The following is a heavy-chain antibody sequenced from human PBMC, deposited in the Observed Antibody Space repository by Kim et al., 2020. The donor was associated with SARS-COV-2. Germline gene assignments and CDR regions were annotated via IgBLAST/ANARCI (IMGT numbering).Heavy chain of an antibody. CDR2: ISYDGSNK. Sequence: EGSLRLSCAASGFTFSSYAMHWVRQAPGKGLEWVAVISYDGSNKYYADSVKGRFTISRDNSKNTLYLQMNSLRAEDTAVYYCARDFYCSGGSCSNWGQGTLVTVSS. D-gene: IGHD2-15*01. CDR1: GFTFSSYA. J-gene: IGHJ4*02. V-gene: IGHV3-30-3*01. CDR3: ARDFYCSGGSCSN.